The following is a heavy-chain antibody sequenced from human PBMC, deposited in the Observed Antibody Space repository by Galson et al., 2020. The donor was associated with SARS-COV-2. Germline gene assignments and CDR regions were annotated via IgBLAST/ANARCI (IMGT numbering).Heavy chain of an antibody. J-gene: IGHJ4*02. CDR1: GGSFRGYY. CDR2: LTHSGST. V-gene: IGHV4-34*01. CDR3: ARGPEYYDFWSGYPTPPDY. D-gene: IGHD3-3*01. Sequence: TLSLTCAVYGGSFRGYYWSGTRQPPGKGPERIGELTHSGSTNYNPSLKSRVTISVDTSKNQFSLKLSSVTAADTAVYYCARGPEYYDFWSGYPTPPDYWGQGSLVTVSS.